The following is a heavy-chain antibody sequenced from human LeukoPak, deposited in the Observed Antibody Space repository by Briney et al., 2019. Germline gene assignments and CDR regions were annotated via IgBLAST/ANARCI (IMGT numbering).Heavy chain of an antibody. CDR1: GFTFGSYS. CDR2: IKPDGSEI. Sequence: GGSLRLSCVGYGFTFGSYSMTWIRQAPGKGLEWVANIKPDGSEIHYVGSVEGRFTISRDNAKNSVYLQMNSLSAEDTALYYCARAVLPDKSVYRPFDYWGQGTLVTVSS. J-gene: IGHJ4*02. D-gene: IGHD5/OR15-5a*01. CDR3: ARAVLPDKSVYRPFDY. V-gene: IGHV3-7*01.